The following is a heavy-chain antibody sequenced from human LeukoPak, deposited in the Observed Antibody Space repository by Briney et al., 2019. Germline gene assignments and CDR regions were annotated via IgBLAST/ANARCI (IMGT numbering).Heavy chain of an antibody. CDR3: ARISGWYQT. D-gene: IGHD6-19*01. CDR1: GFTFSSHA. CDR2: ISGSGGST. V-gene: IGHV3-23*01. Sequence: GGSLRLSCAASGFTFSSHAMSWVRQAPGTGLEWVSAISGSGGSTHYADSVKGRFTISRDNSKNTLFLQMNSLRAEDTAVYYCARISGWYQTWGQGTLVTVSS. J-gene: IGHJ5*02.